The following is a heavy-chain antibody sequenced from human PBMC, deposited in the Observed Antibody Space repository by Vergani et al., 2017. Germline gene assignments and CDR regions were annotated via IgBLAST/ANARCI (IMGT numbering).Heavy chain of an antibody. V-gene: IGHV3-11*06. CDR2: ISSSSSYT. CDR1: GFTFSDYY. CDR3: ASLVIAGSPAPMDV. J-gene: IGHJ6*03. Sequence: QVQLVESGGGLVKPGGSLRLSCAASGFTFSDYYMSWIRQAPGKGLEWVSYISSSSSYTNYADSVKGRFTISRDNAKNSLYLQMNSLRAEDTAVYYCASLVIAGSPAPMDVWGKGTTVTVSS. D-gene: IGHD4-23*01.